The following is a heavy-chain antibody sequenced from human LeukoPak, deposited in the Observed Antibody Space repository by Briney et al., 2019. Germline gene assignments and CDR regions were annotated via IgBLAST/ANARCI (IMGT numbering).Heavy chain of an antibody. CDR1: GGSINAYY. CDR3: ARVGRGDHTWGSYSFDY. CDR2: INYSGST. D-gene: IGHD3-16*01. V-gene: IGHV4-59*01. J-gene: IGHJ4*02. Sequence: PSETLSLTCTVSGGSINAYYWSWIRQSPGKGLEWIGYINYSGSTNYNPSLKGRVTISLDTSMNHFSLRLTSVTAADTAVYYCARVGRGDHTWGSYSFDYWGQGTLVTVSS.